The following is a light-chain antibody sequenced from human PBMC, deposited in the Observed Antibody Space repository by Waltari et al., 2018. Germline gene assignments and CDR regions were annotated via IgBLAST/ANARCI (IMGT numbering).Light chain of an antibody. Sequence: ELVLTQSPRTLSLSPGERATLSCRASESVRRALAWYQQRPGQAPRLLIYDASSRATGIPDRFSGSGSGTDFSLTISRLEPEDFALYYCQHYRSLPVTFGQGTKVEIK. J-gene: IGKJ1*01. CDR1: ESVRRA. CDR2: DAS. V-gene: IGKV3-20*01. CDR3: QHYRSLPVT.